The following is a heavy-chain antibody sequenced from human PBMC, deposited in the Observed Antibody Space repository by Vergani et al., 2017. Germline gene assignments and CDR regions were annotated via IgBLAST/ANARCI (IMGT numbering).Heavy chain of an antibody. Sequence: QVQLVESGGGVVQPGGSLRLSCGASGFTFSNYGMHWVRQAPGKGLEWVTFIRYDGSNTYYADSVKGRFTISRDNSKNTLFLQMNSLRPEDTAVYYCARDTVTGSRYFDYWGKGTIVTVAS. D-gene: IGHD6-19*01. CDR1: GFTFSNYG. CDR2: IRYDGSNT. CDR3: ARDTVTGSRYFDY. J-gene: IGHJ4*02. V-gene: IGHV3-30*02.